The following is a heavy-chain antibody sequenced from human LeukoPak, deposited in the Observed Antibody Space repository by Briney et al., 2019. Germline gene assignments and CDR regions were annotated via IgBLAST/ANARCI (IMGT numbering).Heavy chain of an antibody. CDR2: INTDGSST. J-gene: IGHJ2*01. V-gene: IGHV3-74*01. CDR1: GFTFSSYW. Sequence: PGGSLRLSCAAPGFTFSSYWMHWVRQAPGKGLVWVSRINTDGSSTSYADSVKGRFTISRDNAKNTLYLQMNSLRAEDTAVYYCARGIVGATTLYWYFDLWGRGTLVTVSS. D-gene: IGHD1-26*01. CDR3: ARGIVGATTLYWYFDL.